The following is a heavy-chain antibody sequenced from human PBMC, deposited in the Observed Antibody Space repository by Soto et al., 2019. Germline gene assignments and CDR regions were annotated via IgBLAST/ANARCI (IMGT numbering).Heavy chain of an antibody. CDR2: THYSGST. CDR3: ARDNGDSGYDY. CDR1: GASISNFY. J-gene: IGHJ4*02. V-gene: IGHV4-59*01. Sequence: QVQLQESGPGLVKPSETLSLTCTVSGASISNFYWTWIRQPPGKGLEWIGYTHYSGSTDYNSYLKSRVTISVDRAKNQVSLKLNSVTAADKAVYYCARDNGDSGYDYWGQGTLVTVSS. D-gene: IGHD4-17*01.